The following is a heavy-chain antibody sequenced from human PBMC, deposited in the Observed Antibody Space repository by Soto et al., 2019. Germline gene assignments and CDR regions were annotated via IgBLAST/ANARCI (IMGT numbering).Heavy chain of an antibody. CDR1: GGSMSSYY. J-gene: IGHJ3*02. CDR2: IHYGGGT. CDR3: ARYRLWSSGYYPKDAFDI. Sequence: SETLSLTCTVSGGSMSSYYWTWIRQPPGKGLEWIGFIHYGGGTVYNPALRSRVTVTVETSKKQFSLNLSSVTAADTAVYYCARYRLWSSGYYPKDAFDIWGQGTMVTVSS. D-gene: IGHD3-22*01. V-gene: IGHV4-59*01.